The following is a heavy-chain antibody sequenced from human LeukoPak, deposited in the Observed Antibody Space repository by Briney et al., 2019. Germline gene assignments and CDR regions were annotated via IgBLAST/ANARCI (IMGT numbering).Heavy chain of an antibody. CDR1: GGSISSSSYY. CDR3: ARIPGYCSSTSCYPTTTHDY. Sequence: PSETLSLTCTVSGGSISSSSYYWGWIRQPPGKGLEWIGSIYYSGSTYYNPSLKSRVTISVDTSKNQFSLKLSSVTAADTAVYYCARIPGYCSSTSCYPTTTHDYWGQGTLVTVSS. D-gene: IGHD2-2*01. V-gene: IGHV4-39*07. J-gene: IGHJ4*02. CDR2: IYYSGST.